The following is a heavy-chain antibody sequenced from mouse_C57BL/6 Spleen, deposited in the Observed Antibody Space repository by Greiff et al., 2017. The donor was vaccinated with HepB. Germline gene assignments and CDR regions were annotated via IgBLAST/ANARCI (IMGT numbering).Heavy chain of an antibody. CDR2: IHPNSGST. CDR1: GYTFTSYW. D-gene: IGHD1-1*01. CDR3: ARNWDYGSSYYAMDY. Sequence: QVQLQQPGAELVKPGASVKLSCKASGYTFTSYWMHWVKQRPGQGLEWIGMIHPNSGSTNYNEKFKSKATLTVDKSSSTAYMQLSSLTSEDSAVYYCARNWDYGSSYYAMDYWGQGTSVTVSS. V-gene: IGHV1-64*01. J-gene: IGHJ4*01.